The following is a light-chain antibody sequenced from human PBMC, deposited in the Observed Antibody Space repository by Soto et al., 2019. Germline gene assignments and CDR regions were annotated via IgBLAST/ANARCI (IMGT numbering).Light chain of an antibody. CDR3: QQANSFPLT. V-gene: IGKV1-39*01. CDR1: QSISSY. Sequence: DIQMTQSPSTLSASVGDRVTITCRASQSISSYLNWYQQKPGKAPKLLIYAASSLQSGVPSRFSGSGSGTDFTLTISSLQPEDFATYYCQQANSFPLTFRGGTKVDI. J-gene: IGKJ4*01. CDR2: AAS.